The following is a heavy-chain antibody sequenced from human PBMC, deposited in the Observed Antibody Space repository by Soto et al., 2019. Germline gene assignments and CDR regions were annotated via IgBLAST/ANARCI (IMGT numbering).Heavy chain of an antibody. CDR3: ARGSSIAGLYYGMDV. Sequence: SETLSLTCTVSGGSISSGGYYWTWIRQHPGKGLEWIGYNYYSGITYYNPSLKSRVTISLDTSKNQFSLKLSSVTAADTAVYYCARGSSIAGLYYGMDVWGQGTTVTGS. D-gene: IGHD6-6*01. CDR2: NYYSGIT. CDR1: GGSISSGGYY. J-gene: IGHJ6*02. V-gene: IGHV4-31*03.